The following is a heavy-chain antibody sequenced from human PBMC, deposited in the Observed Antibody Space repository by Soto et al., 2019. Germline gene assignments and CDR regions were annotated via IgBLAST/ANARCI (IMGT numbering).Heavy chain of an antibody. CDR1: GFTFSSYW. J-gene: IGHJ5*02. Sequence: GGSLRLPCAASGFTFSSYWMHWVRQAPGKGLVWVSRINSGGSSTSYADSVKGRFTISRDNAKNTLYLQMSSLRAKDTSVYYCVREGGTTPDWFDPWGHGTMVTVSS. CDR2: INSGGSST. V-gene: IGHV3-74*01. CDR3: VREGGTTPDWFDP. D-gene: IGHD1-7*01.